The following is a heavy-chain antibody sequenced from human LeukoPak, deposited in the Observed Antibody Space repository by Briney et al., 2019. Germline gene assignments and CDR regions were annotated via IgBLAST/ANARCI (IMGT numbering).Heavy chain of an antibody. CDR1: GGSFSGYY. CDR3: ARKGVAATRHNWFDP. D-gene: IGHD6-13*01. J-gene: IGHJ5*02. V-gene: IGHV4-34*01. Sequence: SETLSLTCAVYGGSFSGYYWSWIRQPPGKGLEWIGEINHSGSTNYNPSLKSRVTISVDTSKNQFSLKLSSVTAADTAVYYCARKGVAATRHNWFDPWGQGTLVTVSS. CDR2: INHSGST.